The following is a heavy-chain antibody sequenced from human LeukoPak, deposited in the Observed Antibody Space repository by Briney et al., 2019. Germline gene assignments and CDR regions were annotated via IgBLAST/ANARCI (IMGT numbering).Heavy chain of an antibody. CDR1: GFTFSSYS. CDR2: INSSSSYI. J-gene: IGHJ4*02. CDR3: ARDHRGYYDSSGEFDY. V-gene: IGHV3-21*01. D-gene: IGHD3-22*01. Sequence: GGSLRLSCGASGFTFSSYSMNWVRQAPGKGLEWVSSINSSSSYIYYADSVKGRFTISRDNAKNSLYLQMNSLRAEDTAVYYCARDHRGYYDSSGEFDYWGQGTLVTVSS.